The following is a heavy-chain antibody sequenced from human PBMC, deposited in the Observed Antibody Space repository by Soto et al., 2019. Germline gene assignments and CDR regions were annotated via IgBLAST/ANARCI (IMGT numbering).Heavy chain of an antibody. CDR3: AKVLWLHY. Sequence: GSLRLSCAASGFSFSSYGMHWVRQAPGKGLEWVAVISYDGSNKYYADSVKGRFTISRDNSKNTLYLQMNSLRAEDTAVYYCAKVLWLHYWGQGTLVTVSS. CDR2: ISYDGSNK. J-gene: IGHJ4*02. D-gene: IGHD3-9*01. CDR1: GFSFSSYG. V-gene: IGHV3-30*18.